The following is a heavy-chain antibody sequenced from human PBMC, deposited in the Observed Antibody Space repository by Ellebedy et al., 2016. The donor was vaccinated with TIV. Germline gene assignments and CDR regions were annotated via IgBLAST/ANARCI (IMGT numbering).Heavy chain of an antibody. CDR1: GGSISSGSYY. J-gene: IGHJ4*02. CDR2: IYTSGST. D-gene: IGHD2-2*01. Sequence: SETLSLXXTVSGGSISSGSYYWSWIPQPAGKGLEWIGRIYTSGSTNYNPSIKSRVTMSVDTSKNQFSLKLSSVTAADTAVYYCAREDGYCSSISCYLGIDYWGQGTLVTVSS. V-gene: IGHV4-61*02. CDR3: AREDGYCSSISCYLGIDY.